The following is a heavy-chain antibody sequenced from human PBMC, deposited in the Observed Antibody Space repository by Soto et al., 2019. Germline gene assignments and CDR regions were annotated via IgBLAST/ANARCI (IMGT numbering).Heavy chain of an antibody. V-gene: IGHV1-18*01. Sequence: ASVKVSCKASGYTFTSYGISWVRQAPGQGLEWMGWISAYNGNTNYAQKLQGRVTMTTDTSTSTAYMELRSLRSDDTAVYYCARFGWYSSSGYPGNENYYGMDVGGQGTTVTVSS. D-gene: IGHD6-13*01. CDR1: GYTFTSYG. CDR2: ISAYNGNT. J-gene: IGHJ6*02. CDR3: ARFGWYSSSGYPGNENYYGMDV.